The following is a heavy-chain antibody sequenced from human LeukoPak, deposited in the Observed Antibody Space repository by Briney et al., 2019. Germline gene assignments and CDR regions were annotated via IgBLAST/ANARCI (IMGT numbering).Heavy chain of an antibody. D-gene: IGHD3-10*01. J-gene: IGHJ4*02. CDR1: GYTFTGYY. Sequence: ASVKVSCKASGYTFTGYYMHWVRQAPGQGLEWMGWINPNSGGTNYAQKFQGRVTMTRDTSISTAYMELSRLRSDDTAVYYCAKDQGIRWFGESTDYWGQGTLVTVSS. CDR2: INPNSGGT. V-gene: IGHV1-2*02. CDR3: AKDQGIRWFGESTDY.